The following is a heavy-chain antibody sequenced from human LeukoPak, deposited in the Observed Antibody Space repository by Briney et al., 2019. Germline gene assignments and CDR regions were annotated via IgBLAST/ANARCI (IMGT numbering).Heavy chain of an antibody. Sequence: SQTLSLTCTVSNAFITSGSYDWTWIRQSAGKGLEWIGHVYTNGSTTYNPSLKSRVTVSVDTSKNQFSLKLTSVTAADTAVYYCATFLEASGSYYYYYMDVWGKGTTVTVSS. CDR3: ATFLEASGSYYYYYMDV. D-gene: IGHD3-10*01. CDR1: NAFITSGSYD. CDR2: VYTNGST. J-gene: IGHJ6*03. V-gene: IGHV4-61*09.